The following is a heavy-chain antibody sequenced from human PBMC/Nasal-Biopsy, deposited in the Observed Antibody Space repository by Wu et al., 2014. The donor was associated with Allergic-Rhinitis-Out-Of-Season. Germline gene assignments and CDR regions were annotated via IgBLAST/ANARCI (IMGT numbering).Heavy chain of an antibody. CDR2: INWDGQRT. CDR3: ARDKGTRCSGGSCYWVGTFDI. Sequence: LRLSCAASGFTFDDYGLSWVRQAPGKGLEWVSGINWDGQRTRYADSVKGRFTVSRDNAKNSLYLQLNSLRVDDTAFYYCARDKGTRCSGGSCYWVGTFDIWGQGTMVTVSS. J-gene: IGHJ3*02. D-gene: IGHD2-15*01. CDR1: GFTFDDYG. V-gene: IGHV3-20*04.